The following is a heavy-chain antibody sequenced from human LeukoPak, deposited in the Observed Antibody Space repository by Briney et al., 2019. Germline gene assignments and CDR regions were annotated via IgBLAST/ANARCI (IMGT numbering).Heavy chain of an antibody. CDR1: GFTFDDYA. V-gene: IGHV3-43D*03. J-gene: IGHJ5*02. D-gene: IGHD2-15*01. CDR2: ISWEGGST. Sequence: GGSLRLSCAASGFTFDDYAMHWVRQAPGKGLEWVSLISWEGGSTYYADSVKGRFTISRDNNKNSLYLQMNSLRIEDTAFYYCVKDGVVAALGDNWFDPWGQGTLVTVSS. CDR3: VKDGVVAALGDNWFDP.